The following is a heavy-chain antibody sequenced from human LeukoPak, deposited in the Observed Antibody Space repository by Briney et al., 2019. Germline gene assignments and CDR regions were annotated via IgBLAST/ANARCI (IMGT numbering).Heavy chain of an antibody. J-gene: IGHJ4*02. CDR2: LSANDGTT. D-gene: IGHD1-26*01. CDR1: GFTFSSYA. V-gene: IGHV3-23*01. Sequence: GGSLRLSCAASGFTFSSYAMSWVRQAPRKGLEWVSGLSANDGTTYYADSMKGRFTISRDDSKNTLYLQMNNLRVEDAAVYYCAPGSYFDYWGQGTLVTVSS. CDR3: APGSYFDY.